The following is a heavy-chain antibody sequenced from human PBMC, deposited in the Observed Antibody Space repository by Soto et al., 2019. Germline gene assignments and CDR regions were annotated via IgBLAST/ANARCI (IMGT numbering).Heavy chain of an antibody. J-gene: IGHJ4*02. Sequence: EVQLVESGGGLVQPGGSLRLSCAASGFTFSTHWMHWVRQAPGKGLVWVSRINSDGSSTSYADSVKGRFTISRDNAKNTLYPQMNSLRAEDTAVYYCAIVIAAVGGDFDYWGQGTLVTVSS. CDR2: INSDGSST. CDR3: AIVIAAVGGDFDY. V-gene: IGHV3-74*01. CDR1: GFTFSTHW. D-gene: IGHD6-13*01.